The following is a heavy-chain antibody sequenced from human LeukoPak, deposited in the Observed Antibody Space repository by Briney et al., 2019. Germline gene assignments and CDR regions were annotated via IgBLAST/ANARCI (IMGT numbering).Heavy chain of an antibody. D-gene: IGHD6-19*01. CDR1: GGSFSGYY. J-gene: IGHJ5*02. V-gene: IGHV4-34*01. Sequence: PSETLSLTCAVYGGSFSGYYWSWIRQPPGKGLEWIGEINHSGSTNYNPSLKSRVTISVDTSKNQFSLKLSSVTAADTAVYYCARAFRLGYSSGWHKGGWFDPWGQGTLVTVSS. CDR2: INHSGST. CDR3: ARAFRLGYSSGWHKGGWFDP.